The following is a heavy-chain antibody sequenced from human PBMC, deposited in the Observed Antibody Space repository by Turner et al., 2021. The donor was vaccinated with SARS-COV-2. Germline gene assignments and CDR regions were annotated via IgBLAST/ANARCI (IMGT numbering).Heavy chain of an antibody. V-gene: IGHV1-2*02. CDR2: INPNSGDT. CDR1: GSTFTGYS. CDR3: AREGAPVGSSSRFGFDA. J-gene: IGHJ5*02. Sequence: QMLLVRSGAEVKKPGASVKVCCTASGSTFTGYSMHWVRQAPGQGLEGMRWINPNSGDTDYAQKFQGSVTMTTDTSINTAYMGLSRLGSDETAWYYCAREGAPVGSSSRFGFDAWGQGTLVTVSS. D-gene: IGHD6-6*01.